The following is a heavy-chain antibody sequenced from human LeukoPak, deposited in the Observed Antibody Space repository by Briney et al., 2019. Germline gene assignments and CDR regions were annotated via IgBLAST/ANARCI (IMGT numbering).Heavy chain of an antibody. CDR3: ARQGVAAAGTVRYYYYYMDV. CDR2: IIPIFGTA. D-gene: IGHD6-13*01. J-gene: IGHJ6*03. CDR1: GGTFSSYA. V-gene: IGHV1-69*13. Sequence: SVRVSCKASGGTFSSYAISWVRQAPGQGLEWMGGIIPIFGTANYAQKFQGRVTITADESTSTAYMELSSLRSEDTAVYYCARQGVAAAGTVRYYYYYMDVWGKGTTVTISS.